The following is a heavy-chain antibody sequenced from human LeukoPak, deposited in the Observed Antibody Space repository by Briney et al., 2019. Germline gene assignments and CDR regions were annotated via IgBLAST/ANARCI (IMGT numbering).Heavy chain of an antibody. CDR1: GGSISSSTYY. V-gene: IGHV4-39*01. CDR2: IYYIGNT. CDR3: ARLLYNWNGIDY. J-gene: IGHJ4*02. Sequence: PSETLSLTCTVSGGSISSSTYYWGWIRQSPGKGLEWIGTIYYIGNTYYNPALQSRVTISVDTSKNQFSLKLTSVTAADTAVFYCARLLYNWNGIDYWGQGTLVTVSS. D-gene: IGHD1-1*01.